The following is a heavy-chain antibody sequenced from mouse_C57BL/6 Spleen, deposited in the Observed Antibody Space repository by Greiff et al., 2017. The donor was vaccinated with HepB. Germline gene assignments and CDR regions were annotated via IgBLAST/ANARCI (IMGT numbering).Heavy chain of an antibody. Sequence: VQRVESGAELVRPGTSVKMSCKASGYTFTNYWIGWAKQRPGHGLEWIGDIYPGGGYTNYNEKFKGKATLTADKSSSTAYMQFSSLTSEDSAIYYCARGDYDEGFDYWGQGTTLTVSS. D-gene: IGHD2-4*01. CDR3: ARGDYDEGFDY. J-gene: IGHJ2*01. CDR2: IYPGGGYT. V-gene: IGHV1-63*01. CDR1: GYTFTNYW.